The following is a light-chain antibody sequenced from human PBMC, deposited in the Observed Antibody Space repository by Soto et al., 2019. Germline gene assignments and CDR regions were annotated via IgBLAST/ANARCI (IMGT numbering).Light chain of an antibody. Sequence: EIVLTQSPGTLSLSPGERATLSCRASQSISNNYLAWYQQRHGQAPRLLIYGASSRATGIPDRFSGSGSGTDFTLTVSRLEPEDFAVYYCQQYGRSPQAAWTFGQGTKVDIK. V-gene: IGKV3-20*01. J-gene: IGKJ1*01. CDR3: QQYGRSPQAAWT. CDR1: QSISNNY. CDR2: GAS.